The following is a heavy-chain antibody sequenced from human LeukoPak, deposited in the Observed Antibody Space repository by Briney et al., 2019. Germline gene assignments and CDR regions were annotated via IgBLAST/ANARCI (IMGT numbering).Heavy chain of an antibody. J-gene: IGHJ4*02. D-gene: IGHD6-13*01. V-gene: IGHV1-18*01. CDR2: ISAYNGNT. Sequence: GASVKVSCKASGYTFSSYGISWVRQAPGQGLEWMGWISAYNGNTDYAQKLQDRVTMTTDTSTSTAYMELRSLRSDDTAVYYCARVRIEQQPYDYWGQGTLVTVSS. CDR1: GYTFSSYG. CDR3: ARVRIEQQPYDY.